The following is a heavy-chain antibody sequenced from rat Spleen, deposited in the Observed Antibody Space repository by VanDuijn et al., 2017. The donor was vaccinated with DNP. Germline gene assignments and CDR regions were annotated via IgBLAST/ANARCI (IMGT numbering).Heavy chain of an antibody. J-gene: IGHJ1*01. CDR1: GYSITSNY. D-gene: IGHD1-11*01. CDR2: INYIGTT. Sequence: EVQFQESGPGLVKSSQSLSLTCSVTGYSITSNYWAWIRKFPGNKMQWMGYINYIGTTAYNPSLRSRISITRDTSKNQFFLQLNSVTTEDTATYYCARGLNYGGYIYSWYFDFWGPGTMVTVSS. CDR3: ARGLNYGGYIYSWYFDF. V-gene: IGHV3-1*01.